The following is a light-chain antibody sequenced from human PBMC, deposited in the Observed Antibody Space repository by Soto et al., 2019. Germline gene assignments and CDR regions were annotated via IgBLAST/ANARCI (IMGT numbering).Light chain of an antibody. CDR1: QSISDT. J-gene: IGKJ1*01. CDR3: QQYGGSTRT. V-gene: IGKV3-20*01. CDR2: DAS. Sequence: DIVMTQSPATLSVSPGGRATLSCRASQSISDTLAWYQQKPGQSPRLLIYDASRRATGIPDRFTGSGFGTDFTLTISRLANEDLAVYYCQQYGGSTRTFGQGTKVDIK.